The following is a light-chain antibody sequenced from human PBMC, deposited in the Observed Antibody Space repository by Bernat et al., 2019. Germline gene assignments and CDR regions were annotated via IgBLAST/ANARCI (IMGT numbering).Light chain of an antibody. CDR2: DAS. CDR1: QDISNY. J-gene: IGKJ5*01. CDR3: QQYNYYPLT. V-gene: IGKV1-33*01. Sequence: DIQMTQSPSSLSASVGDRVTITCQASQDISNYLNWYQQKPGKAPKLLIYDASNLETGVPSRFSGSGSGTDFTFTISSLQPEDFATYYCQQYNYYPLTFGQGTRLEIK.